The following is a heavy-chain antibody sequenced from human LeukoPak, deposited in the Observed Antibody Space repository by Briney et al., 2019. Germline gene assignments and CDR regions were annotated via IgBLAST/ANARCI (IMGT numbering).Heavy chain of an antibody. CDR3: ARGFRTMVRGVAFDY. CDR1: GGTFSSYT. V-gene: IGHV1-69*13. CDR2: IIPIFGTT. Sequence: GASVKVSCKASGGTFSSYTISWVRQAPGQGLEWMGGIIPIFGTTNYAQNFQGRVTITADESTSTAYMELSSLRSEDTAVYYCARGFRTMVRGVAFDYWGQGTLVTVSS. J-gene: IGHJ4*02. D-gene: IGHD3-10*01.